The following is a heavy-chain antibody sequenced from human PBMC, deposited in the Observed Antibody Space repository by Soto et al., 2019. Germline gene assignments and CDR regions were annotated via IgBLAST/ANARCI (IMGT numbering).Heavy chain of an antibody. CDR3: ARDRGIAAAGSANWFDP. V-gene: IGHV1-69*01. J-gene: IGHJ5*02. D-gene: IGHD6-13*01. CDR2: IIPIFGTA. Sequence: QVPLGQSGAEVKKPGSSVKVSCKASGGTFSSYAISWVRQAPGQGLEWMGGIIPIFGTANYAQTFQGRGTITAEESTSEAYMELSRLISEDTAVYYCARDRGIAAAGSANWFDPWGQGTLVTVSS. CDR1: GGTFSSYA.